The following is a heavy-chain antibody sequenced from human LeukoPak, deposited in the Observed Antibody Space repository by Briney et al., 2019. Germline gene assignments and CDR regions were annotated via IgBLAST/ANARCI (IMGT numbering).Heavy chain of an antibody. Sequence: ASVKVSCKASGYTFTGYYIHWVRQAPGQGLEWMGWINTNTGNPTYAQGFTGRFVFSLDTSVSTAYLQISSLKAEDTAVYYCARDLERSDYWGQGTLVTVSS. CDR2: INTNTGNP. CDR3: ARDLERSDY. V-gene: IGHV7-4-1*02. J-gene: IGHJ4*02. CDR1: GYTFTGYY.